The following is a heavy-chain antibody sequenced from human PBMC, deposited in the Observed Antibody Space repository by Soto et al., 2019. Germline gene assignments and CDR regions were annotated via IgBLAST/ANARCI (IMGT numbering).Heavy chain of an antibody. CDR1: GFTFSDYY. CDR3: ARDHIPPGVALRYFDWFRRNPAYSHPTGMDV. Sequence: GGSLRLSCAASGFTFSDYYMSWIRQAPGKGLEWVSYISSSGSTIYYADSVKGRFTISRDNAKNSLYLQMNSLRAEDTAVYYCARDHIPPGVALRYFDWFRRNPAYSHPTGMDVWGKGTTVTVSS. J-gene: IGHJ6*03. V-gene: IGHV3-11*01. CDR2: ISSSGSTI. D-gene: IGHD3-9*01.